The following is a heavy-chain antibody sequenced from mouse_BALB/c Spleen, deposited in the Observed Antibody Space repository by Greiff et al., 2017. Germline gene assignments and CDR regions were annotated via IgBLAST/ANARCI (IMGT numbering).Heavy chain of an antibody. V-gene: IGHV5-4*02. CDR3: ARGPYYYGSRWYFDV. CDR2: ISDGGSYT. CDR1: GFTFSDYY. D-gene: IGHD1-1*01. J-gene: IGHJ1*01. Sequence: EVKLVESGGGLVKPGGSLKLSCAASGFTFSDYYMYWVRQTPEKRLEWVATISDGGSYTYYPDSVKGRFTISRDNAKNNLYLQMSSLKSEDTAMYYCARGPYYYGSRWYFDVWGAGTTVTVSS.